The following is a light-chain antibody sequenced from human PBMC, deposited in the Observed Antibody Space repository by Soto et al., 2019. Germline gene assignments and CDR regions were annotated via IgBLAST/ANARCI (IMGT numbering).Light chain of an antibody. V-gene: IGLV1-40*01. CDR3: QSFASSPSAIFV. Sequence: QSVLTQPPSVSGAAGQRVSISCTGSSTNIGAGCGVQWYQQRPGTAPKLLIYANDNRPSGVPDRFSGSKSGTSASLAITGLRAEDEADYYCQSFASSPSAIFVFGTGTKVTVL. CDR1: STNIGAGCG. CDR2: AND. J-gene: IGLJ1*01.